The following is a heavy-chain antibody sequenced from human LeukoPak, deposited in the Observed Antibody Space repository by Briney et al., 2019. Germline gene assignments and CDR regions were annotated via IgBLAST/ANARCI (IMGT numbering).Heavy chain of an antibody. D-gene: IGHD3-3*01. CDR2: IYYSGST. J-gene: IGHJ4*02. V-gene: IGHV4-59*08. CDR3: ARGGYDFWSGYPPSLLFDY. Sequence: SETLSLTCTVSGGSISSYYWSWIRQPPGKGLEWIGYIYYSGSTYYNPSLKSRVTISVDTSKNQFSLKLSSVTAADTAVYYCARGGYDFWSGYPPSLLFDYWGQGTLVTVSS. CDR1: GGSISSYY.